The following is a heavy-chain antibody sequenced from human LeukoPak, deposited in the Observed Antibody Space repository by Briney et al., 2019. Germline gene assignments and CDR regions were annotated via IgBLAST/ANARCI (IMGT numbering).Heavy chain of an antibody. CDR3: ARFWFGELSFDAFDI. V-gene: IGHV4-38-2*02. CDR1: GYSISSGYY. D-gene: IGHD3-10*01. J-gene: IGHJ3*02. CDR2: IYHSGRT. Sequence: SETLSLTCTVSGYSISSGYYWGWIRQPPGKGLEWIGSIYHSGRTFYNPSLKSRVTISVDTSKNQFSLKLTSVTAADTAVYYCARFWFGELSFDAFDIWGQGTMVTVSS.